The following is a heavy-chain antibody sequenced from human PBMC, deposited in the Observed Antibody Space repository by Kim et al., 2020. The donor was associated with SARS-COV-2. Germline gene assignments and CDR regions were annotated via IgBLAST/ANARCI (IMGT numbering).Heavy chain of an antibody. CDR1: GYTFTSYG. J-gene: IGHJ4*02. Sequence: ASVKVSCKASGYTFTSYGISWVRQAPGQGLEWMGWISAYNGNTNYAQKLQGRVTMTTDTSTSTAYMELRSLRSDDTAVYYCARPSSYYDILTGYYNGGYFDYWGQGTLVTVSS. D-gene: IGHD3-9*01. CDR3: ARPSSYYDILTGYYNGGYFDY. V-gene: IGHV1-18*01. CDR2: ISAYNGNT.